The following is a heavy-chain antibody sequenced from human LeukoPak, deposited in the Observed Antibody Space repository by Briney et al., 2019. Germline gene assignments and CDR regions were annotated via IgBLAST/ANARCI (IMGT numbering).Heavy chain of an antibody. J-gene: IGHJ4*02. CDR2: INHSGST. D-gene: IGHD1-26*01. V-gene: IGHV4-34*01. Sequence: SETLSVTCAVYGVSFSGYYWSWIRQPPGKGLEWIGEINHSGSTNYNPSLKSRVTISVDTSKNQFSLKLSSVTAADTAVYYCARVQWELRGLSYFDYWGQGTLVTVSS. CDR1: GVSFSGYY. CDR3: ARVQWELRGLSYFDY.